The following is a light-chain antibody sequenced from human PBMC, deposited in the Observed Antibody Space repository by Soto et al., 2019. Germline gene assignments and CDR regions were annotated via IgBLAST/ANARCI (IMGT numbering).Light chain of an antibody. V-gene: IGLV1-44*01. CDR2: SND. Sequence: QSVLTQPPSTSGTPGQRVTISCSGSSSNIGTNTVNWYQQVPGTAPKLLIYSNDQRPSGVPDRFSGSKSGTSVSLAISGLQSEDEADYFCAAWDARLNGVEFGGGTQLTVL. CDR3: AAWDARLNGVE. CDR1: SSNIGTNT. J-gene: IGLJ3*02.